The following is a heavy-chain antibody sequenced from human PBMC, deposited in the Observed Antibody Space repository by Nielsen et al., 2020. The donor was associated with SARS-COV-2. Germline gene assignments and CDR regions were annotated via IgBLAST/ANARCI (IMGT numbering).Heavy chain of an antibody. J-gene: IGHJ4*02. Sequence: VCQAPGKGLEWVAVIWYDGSNKYYADPVKGRFTISRDDSKSIAYLQMNSLKTEDTAVYYCTRAYIVVVVAATAPSCFDYWGQGTLVTVSS. CDR2: IWYDGSNK. CDR3: TRAYIVVVVAATAPSCFDY. D-gene: IGHD2-15*01. V-gene: IGHV3-33*01.